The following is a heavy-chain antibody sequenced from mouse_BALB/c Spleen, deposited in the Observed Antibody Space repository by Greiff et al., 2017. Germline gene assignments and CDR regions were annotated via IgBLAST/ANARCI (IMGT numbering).Heavy chain of an antibody. CDR2: IDPENGDT. D-gene: IGHD2-1*01. V-gene: IGHV14-4*02. J-gene: IGHJ4*01. CDR3: NAYGNGYAMDY. Sequence: EVKLMESGAELVRSGASVKLSCTASGFNIKDYYMHWVKQRPEQGLEWIGWIDPENGDTEYAPKFQGKATMTADTSSNTAYLQLSSLTSEDTAVYYCNAYGNGYAMDYWGQGTSVTVSS. CDR1: GFNIKDYY.